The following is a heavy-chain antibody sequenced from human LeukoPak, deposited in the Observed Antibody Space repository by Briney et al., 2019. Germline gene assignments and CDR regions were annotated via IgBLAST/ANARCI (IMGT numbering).Heavy chain of an antibody. D-gene: IGHD3-22*01. CDR1: GFTFSGFA. Sequence: GGSLRLSCAASGFTFSGFAMSWVRRTPGKGLEWVSGISGSGDNTLYADSVKGRFTISRDNSKNTLYLEMNSLRAEDTAVYFCAKRGVVIRVILVGFHKEAYYFDSWGQGALVTVSS. J-gene: IGHJ4*02. V-gene: IGHV3-23*01. CDR2: ISGSGDNT. CDR3: AKRGVVIRVILVGFHKEAYYFDS.